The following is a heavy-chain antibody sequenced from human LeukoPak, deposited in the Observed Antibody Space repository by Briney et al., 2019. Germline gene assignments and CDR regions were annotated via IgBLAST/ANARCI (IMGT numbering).Heavy chain of an antibody. D-gene: IGHD3-22*01. CDR3: ARGYYYDSSGYYFDY. J-gene: IGHJ4*02. CDR1: GFTFSSYW. CDR2: IKQDGSEK. V-gene: IGHV3-7*01. Sequence: GGSLRLYCAASGFTFSSYWMSWVRQAPGKGLEWVANIKQDGSEKYYVDSVKGRFTISRDNAKNSLYLQMNSLRAEDTAVYYCARGYYYDSSGYYFDYWGQGTLVTVSS.